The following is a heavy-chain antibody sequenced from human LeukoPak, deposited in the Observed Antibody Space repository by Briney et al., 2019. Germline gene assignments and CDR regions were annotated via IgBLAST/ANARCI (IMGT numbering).Heavy chain of an antibody. D-gene: IGHD5-12*01. V-gene: IGHV3-30*03. Sequence: GRSLRLSCAASGFPFSSYGMHWVRQAPGKGLEWVAVLSYDGSNEYYADSVKGRFTISRDNSKNTLYLQMNSLRVEDTAVYYCAGSWLYRDYFEYRGQGTLVTVSS. J-gene: IGHJ4*02. CDR3: AGSWLYRDYFEY. CDR2: LSYDGSNE. CDR1: GFPFSSYG.